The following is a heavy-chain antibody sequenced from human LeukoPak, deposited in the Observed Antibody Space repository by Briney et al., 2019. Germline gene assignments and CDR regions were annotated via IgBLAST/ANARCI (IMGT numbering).Heavy chain of an antibody. CDR3: ARPIYDSSGLEAFDI. CDR1: GGSISSYY. CDR2: IYYSGST. Sequence: SETLSLTCTVSGGSISSYYWSWIRQPPGKGLEWIGYIYYSGSTNYNPSLKSRVTISVDTSKNQFSLKLSSVTAADTAVYYCARPIYDSSGLEAFDIRGQGTMVTVSS. J-gene: IGHJ3*02. D-gene: IGHD3-22*01. V-gene: IGHV4-59*01.